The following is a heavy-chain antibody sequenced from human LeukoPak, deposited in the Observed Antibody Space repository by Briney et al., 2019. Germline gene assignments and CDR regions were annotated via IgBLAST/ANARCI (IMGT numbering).Heavy chain of an antibody. CDR2: VYKDGKM. J-gene: IGHJ4*02. V-gene: IGHV3-53*01. D-gene: IGHD2-21*01. CDR3: ASRHCSGGDCYFAGADPFDH. CDR1: GFTVSSTY. Sequence: GGSLRLSCAASGFTVSSTYMSWVRQSPGKGLEWVSVVYKDGKMFYIDSVKGRFAISRDTSKNTVYLQMNNLRAEDTTVYYCASRHCSGGDCYFAGADPFDHWGQGTLVTVSS.